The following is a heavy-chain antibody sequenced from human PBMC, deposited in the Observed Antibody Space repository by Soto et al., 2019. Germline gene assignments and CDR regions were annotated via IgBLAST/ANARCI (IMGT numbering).Heavy chain of an antibody. CDR3: ARDQSFDRTYYYGIDV. J-gene: IGHJ6*02. Sequence: QVQLVQSGAEVKKPGASVRVSCKSSGYPFTHYGITWIRQAPGQGLEWMGWISPFNGNTNYGQTLQGRVTLSTDTSTSKVFMELRSLTSDDTAVYYCARDQSFDRTYYYGIDVWGQGTTVTVSS. D-gene: IGHD3-16*01. CDR2: ISPFNGNT. V-gene: IGHV1-18*01. CDR1: GYPFTHYG.